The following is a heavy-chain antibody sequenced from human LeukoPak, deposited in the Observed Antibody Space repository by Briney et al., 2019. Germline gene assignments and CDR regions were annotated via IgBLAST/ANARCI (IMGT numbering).Heavy chain of an antibody. CDR1: GFTFSSYW. V-gene: IGHV3-74*01. CDR2: INTDGSST. Sequence: PGGSLRLSCAASGFTFSSYWMHWVRQAPGKGLVWVSRINTDGSSTSYADSVKGRFTISRDNSKNTLYLQMNSLRAEDTAVYYCAKDHTSSWLDYWGQGTLVTVSS. J-gene: IGHJ4*02. CDR3: AKDHTSSWLDY. D-gene: IGHD6-13*01.